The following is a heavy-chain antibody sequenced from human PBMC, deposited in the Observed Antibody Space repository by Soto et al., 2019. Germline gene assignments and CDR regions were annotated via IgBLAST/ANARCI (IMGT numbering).Heavy chain of an antibody. CDR1: GFTFSGSA. J-gene: IGHJ4*02. Sequence: GGSLRLSCAASGFTFSGSAMHWVRQASGKGLEWVGRIRSKANSYATAYAASVKGRFTISRGDSKNTAYLQMNSLKTEDTAVYYCTRPHEGSSTSCYVLWGQGTLVTVSS. CDR2: IRSKANSYAT. CDR3: TRPHEGSSTSCYVL. V-gene: IGHV3-73*01. D-gene: IGHD2-2*01.